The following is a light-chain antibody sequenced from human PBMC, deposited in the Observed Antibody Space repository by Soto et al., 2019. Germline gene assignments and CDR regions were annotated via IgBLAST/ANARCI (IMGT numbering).Light chain of an antibody. V-gene: IGLV2-18*02. CDR3: NSFTTSSTYV. Sequence: QSVLTQPASVSGSPGQSITISCNGTSSDIGSYNRVSWYQQPPGTAPKLIIYEVNNRPSGVPDRFSGSKSGNTASLTISGLQAEDEADYYCNSFTTSSTYVFGTGTKLTVL. CDR2: EVN. J-gene: IGLJ1*01. CDR1: SSDIGSYNR.